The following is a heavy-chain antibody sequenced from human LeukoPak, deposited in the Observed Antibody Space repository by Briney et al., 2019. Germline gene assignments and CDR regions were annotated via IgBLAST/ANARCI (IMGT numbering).Heavy chain of an antibody. D-gene: IGHD6-19*01. CDR1: GGSINSSSYY. Sequence: SETLSLTCTVSGGSINSSSYYWSWIRQPPGKGLEWIGEINHSGSTNYNPSLKSRVTISVDTSKNQFSLKLSSVTAADTAVYYCATSSGWINWFDPWGQGTLVTVSS. V-gene: IGHV4-39*07. J-gene: IGHJ5*02. CDR2: INHSGST. CDR3: ATSSGWINWFDP.